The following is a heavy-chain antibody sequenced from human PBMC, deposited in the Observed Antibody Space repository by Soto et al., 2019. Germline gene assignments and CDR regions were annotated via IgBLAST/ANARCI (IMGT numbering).Heavy chain of an antibody. D-gene: IGHD2-15*01. Sequence: QLQLQESGPGLVKPSETLSLTCTVSGGSISSSSYYWGWIRQPPGKGLEWIGSIYYSGSTYYNPSLKRRVTISVHTSKTLFSPKLSSVPAADAAVDYCARPTPATSVSYRWGQGTLVTVSS. CDR2: IYYSGST. CDR3: ARPTPATSVSYR. CDR1: GGSISSSSYY. J-gene: IGHJ4*02. V-gene: IGHV4-39*01.